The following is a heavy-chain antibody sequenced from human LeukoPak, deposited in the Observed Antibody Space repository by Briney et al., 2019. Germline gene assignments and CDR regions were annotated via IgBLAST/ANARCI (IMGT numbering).Heavy chain of an antibody. Sequence: GGSLRLSCAASGFTFTSYGMHWFRQAPGKGLDGVAVIWYDGSNKYYADSVKVRFTISRDNSKNTLYLQTNSLRVEDTAVYYCAREPNAVAAYPYFDYWGQGTLVTVSS. V-gene: IGHV3-33*01. J-gene: IGHJ4*02. D-gene: IGHD6-19*01. CDR2: IWYDGSNK. CDR3: AREPNAVAAYPYFDY. CDR1: GFTFTSYG.